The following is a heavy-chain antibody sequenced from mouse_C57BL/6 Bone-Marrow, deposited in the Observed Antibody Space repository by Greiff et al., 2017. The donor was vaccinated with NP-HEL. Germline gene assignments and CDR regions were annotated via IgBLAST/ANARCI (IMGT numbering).Heavy chain of an antibody. Sequence: QVQLQQPGAELVKPGASVKMSCKASGYTFTSYWITWVKQRPGQGLEWIGDIYPGSGSTNYNEKFKGKATLTADKSSSTAYMELRSLTSEDSAVYFCARPHYYGKVYFDYWGQGTTLTVSS. CDR3: ARPHYYGKVYFDY. CDR2: IYPGSGST. V-gene: IGHV1-55*01. J-gene: IGHJ2*01. CDR1: GYTFTSYW. D-gene: IGHD1-2*01.